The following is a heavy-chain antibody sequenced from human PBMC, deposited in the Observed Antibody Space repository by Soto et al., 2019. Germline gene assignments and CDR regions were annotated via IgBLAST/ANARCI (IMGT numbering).Heavy chain of an antibody. CDR3: GRVESASYNNIIRGMDV. V-gene: IGHV1-18*01. D-gene: IGHD4-4*01. CDR2: ISAYNGNT. CDR1: GYSFDDYG. J-gene: IGHJ6*02. Sequence: ASVKVSCKASGYSFDDYGISWVRQVPGQGLEWMGWISAYNGNTNFAQRFQGRVTLTTDTSTSTAYMEVRSLRSDDTAVYFCGRVESASYNNIIRGMDVWGQGTTVTVSS.